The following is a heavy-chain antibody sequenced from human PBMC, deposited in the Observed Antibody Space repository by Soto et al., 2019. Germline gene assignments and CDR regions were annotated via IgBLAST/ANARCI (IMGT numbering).Heavy chain of an antibody. CDR3: ARGVGAYYFDY. V-gene: IGHV1-69*01. Sequence: QVQLVQSGAEVKKPGSSVKVSCKASGGTFSTYAITWVRQAPGQGLEWLGGIIPIFGTTDYERKFQGRVTITAAESTSTVFIELSSLTSEDTAVYYCARGVGAYYFDYWGQGPLVTVSS. CDR2: IIPIFGTT. CDR1: GGTFSTYA. J-gene: IGHJ4*02. D-gene: IGHD1-26*01.